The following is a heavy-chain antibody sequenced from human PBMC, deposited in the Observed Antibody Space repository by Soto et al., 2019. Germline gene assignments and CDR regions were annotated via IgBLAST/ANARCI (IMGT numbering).Heavy chain of an antibody. D-gene: IGHD6-19*01. J-gene: IGHJ5*02. CDR1: GYTFTSYA. CDR2: INAGNGNT. Sequence: QVQLVQSGAEVKKPGASVKVSCKASGYTFTSYAMHWVRQAPGQRLEWMGWINAGNGNTKYSQKFQGRVTITRDTSASTAYMELSSLRSDDTAVYDCARSLVVGAVAGMMWFDPWGQGTLVTVSS. V-gene: IGHV1-3*01. CDR3: ARSLVVGAVAGMMWFDP.